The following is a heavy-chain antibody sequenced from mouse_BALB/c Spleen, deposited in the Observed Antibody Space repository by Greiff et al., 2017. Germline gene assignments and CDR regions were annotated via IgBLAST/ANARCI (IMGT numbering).Heavy chain of an antibody. Sequence: VQLVESGPGLVAPSQSLSITCTVSGFSLTDYGVSWIRQPPGKGLEWLGVIWGGGSTYYNSALKSRLSISKDNSKSQVFLQMNSLQTDDTAMYYGAKRAPDGSRAYWYFDVWGAGTTVTVSS. J-gene: IGHJ1*01. V-gene: IGHV2-6-5*01. CDR1: GFSLTDYG. CDR3: AKRAPDGSRAYWYFDV. CDR2: IWGGGST. D-gene: IGHD1-1*01.